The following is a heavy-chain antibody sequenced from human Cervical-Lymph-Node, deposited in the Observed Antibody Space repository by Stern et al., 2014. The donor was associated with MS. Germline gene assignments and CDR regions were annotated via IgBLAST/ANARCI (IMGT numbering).Heavy chain of an antibody. J-gene: IGHJ4*02. Sequence: EVQLVESGGGLVQPGGSLRLSCAASGVTFSSYSMNWVCQAQGKGLEWGSYSSSSSSTIYYTDPWKGRCTISRDNAKNSLYLQMNSLRAEDTAVYYCARDRYDWDYFDYWGQGTLVTVSS. D-gene: IGHD1-1*01. V-gene: IGHV3-48*01. CDR3: ARDRYDWDYFDY. CDR1: GVTFSSYS. CDR2: SSSSSSTI.